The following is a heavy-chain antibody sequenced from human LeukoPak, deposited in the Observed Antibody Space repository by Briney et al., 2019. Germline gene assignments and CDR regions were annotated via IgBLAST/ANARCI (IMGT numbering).Heavy chain of an antibody. D-gene: IGHD2-15*01. V-gene: IGHV3-7*02. CDR2: IKYDGSEK. CDR3: VPEDCRGASCYSGAFDI. CDR1: GFTFSNSW. Sequence: PGGSLRLSCAASGFTFSNSWMHWVRQAPGKGLDWVANIKYDGSEKYYVDSVKGRFTISTDNAKNSLYLQMNSLRAEDTAVYYCVPEDCRGASCYSGAFDIWGQGTMVTVSS. J-gene: IGHJ3*02.